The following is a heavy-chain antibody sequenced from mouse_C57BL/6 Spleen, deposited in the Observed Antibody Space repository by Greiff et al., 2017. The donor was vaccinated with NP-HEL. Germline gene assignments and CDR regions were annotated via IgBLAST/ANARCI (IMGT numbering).Heavy chain of an antibody. J-gene: IGHJ4*01. CDR3: ARRIYYDYDDYAMDY. Sequence: VKLMESGPGLVQPSQSLSITCTVSGFSLTSYGVHWVRQSPGKGLEWLGVIWSGGSTDYNAAFISRLSISKDNSKSQVFFKMNSLQADDTAIYYCARRIYYDYDDYAMDYWGQGTSVTVSS. D-gene: IGHD2-4*01. V-gene: IGHV2-2*01. CDR2: IWSGGST. CDR1: GFSLTSYG.